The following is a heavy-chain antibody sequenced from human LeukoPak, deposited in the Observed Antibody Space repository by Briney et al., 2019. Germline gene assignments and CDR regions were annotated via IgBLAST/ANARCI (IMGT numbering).Heavy chain of an antibody. J-gene: IGHJ3*02. D-gene: IGHD2-15*01. CDR3: ARVWCSGGSCYSSRGAFDI. CDR2: IIPIFGTA. V-gene: IGHV1-69*13. CDR1: GGTFTSNT. Sequence: ASVKVSCKASGGTFTSNTISWVRQAPGQGLECMGGIIPIFGTANYAQKFQGRVTITADESTSSAYMELSSLRYEDTAVYYCARVWCSGGSCYSSRGAFDIWGQGTMVTVSS.